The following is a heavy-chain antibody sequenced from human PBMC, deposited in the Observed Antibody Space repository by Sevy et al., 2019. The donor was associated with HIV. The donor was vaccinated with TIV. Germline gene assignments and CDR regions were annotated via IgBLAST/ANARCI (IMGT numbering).Heavy chain of an antibody. D-gene: IGHD6-13*01. J-gene: IGHJ4*02. CDR3: AKGIAAAGYYFDF. CDR1: GFTFSSYG. Sequence: GGSLRLSCAASGFTFSSYGMHWVRQAPGKGLEWVEGIWYDGNNKDYADSVKGRFTISRDNSKNTVYLQMNSLRAEDTAVYYCAKGIAAAGYYFDFWGQGTLVTVSS. V-gene: IGHV3-33*06. CDR2: IWYDGNNK.